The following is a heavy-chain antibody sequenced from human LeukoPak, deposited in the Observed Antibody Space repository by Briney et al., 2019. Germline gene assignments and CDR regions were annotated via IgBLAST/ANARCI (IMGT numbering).Heavy chain of an antibody. J-gene: IGHJ3*02. CDR2: IYWNDDK. Sequence: SGPTLVNPTQTLTLTCTFSGFSLSTSGVGVGWIRQPPGKALEWLALIYWNDDKRYSPSLKSRLTITKDTSKNQVVLTMTNMDPVDTATYYCAHRPIGPFLIAARPYDAFDIWGQGTMSPSLQ. CDR3: AHRPIGPFLIAARPYDAFDI. V-gene: IGHV2-5*01. D-gene: IGHD6-6*01. CDR1: GFSLSTSGVG.